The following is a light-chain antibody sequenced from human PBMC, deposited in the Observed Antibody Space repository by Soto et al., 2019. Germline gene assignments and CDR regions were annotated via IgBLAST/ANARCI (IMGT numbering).Light chain of an antibody. CDR3: QTYASRLRGAGV. J-gene: IGLJ3*02. CDR1: SSNIGAGYD. V-gene: IGLV1-40*01. CDR2: GNS. Sequence: QSVLTQPPSVSGAPGQRVTISCTGSSSNIGAGYDVHWYQQLPGTAPKLLIYGNSNRPSGVPDRFSGSKPGTPAALAITGLQAEDRADHFCQTYASRLRGAGVFGGGTKVTVL.